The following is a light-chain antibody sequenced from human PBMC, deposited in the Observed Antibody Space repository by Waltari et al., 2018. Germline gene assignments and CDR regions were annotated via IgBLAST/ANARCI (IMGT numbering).Light chain of an antibody. V-gene: IGKV1-39*01. CDR3: QQSYSTPLMYT. CDR1: QSISSY. J-gene: IGKJ2*01. Sequence: IQMTHSPSSLSASVGDRVTITFRASQSISSYLNWYQQKPGKAPKLLIYAASSLQSGVPSRFSGSGSGTDFTLTISSLQPEDFATYYCQQSYSTPLMYTFGQGTKLEIK. CDR2: AAS.